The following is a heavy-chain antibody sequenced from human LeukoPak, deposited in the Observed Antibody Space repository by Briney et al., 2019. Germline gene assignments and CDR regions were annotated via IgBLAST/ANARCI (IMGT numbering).Heavy chain of an antibody. CDR3: ARAGMPFYYYYMDV. CDR1: GCTFSSYA. D-gene: IGHD2-2*01. Sequence: ASVKVSCKASGCTFSSYAMNWVRQAPGQGLEWMGWINTNTGNPTYAQGFTGRFVFSLDTSVSTAFLQISSLKAEDTAVYYCARAGMPFYYYYMDVWGKGTTVTVSS. V-gene: IGHV7-4-1*02. CDR2: INTNTGNP. J-gene: IGHJ6*03.